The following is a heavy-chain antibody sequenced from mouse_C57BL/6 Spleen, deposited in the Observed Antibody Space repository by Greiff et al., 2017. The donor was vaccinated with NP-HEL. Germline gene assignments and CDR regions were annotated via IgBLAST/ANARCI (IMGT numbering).Heavy chain of an antibody. CDR2: IYPGGGYT. CDR3: AREAAQATYFDY. D-gene: IGHD3-2*02. J-gene: IGHJ2*01. V-gene: IGHV1-63*01. CDR1: GYTFTNYW. Sequence: VQLVESGAELVRPGTSVKMSCKASGYTFTNYWIGWAKQRPGHGLEWIGDIYPGGGYTNYNEKFKGKATLTADKSSSTAYMQFSSLTSEDSAIYYCAREAAQATYFDYWGQGTTLTVSS.